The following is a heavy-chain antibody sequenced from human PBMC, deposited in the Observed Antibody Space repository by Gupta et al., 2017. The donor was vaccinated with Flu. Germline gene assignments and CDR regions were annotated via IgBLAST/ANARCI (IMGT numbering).Heavy chain of an antibody. CDR1: GFTFSSYA. J-gene: IGHJ1*01. Sequence: EVQLLESGGGLVQPGGSLRLSCAASGFTFSSYAMRWVRQAPGKGLEWVSAMSGSGGSTYYADSVKGRFTSSRDNSKNTLYLQMNSLRAEDTAVYYCAKDLTLGEYFQHWGQGTRGTVSA. D-gene: IGHD7-27*01. V-gene: IGHV3-23*01. CDR2: MSGSGGST. CDR3: AKDLTLGEYFQH.